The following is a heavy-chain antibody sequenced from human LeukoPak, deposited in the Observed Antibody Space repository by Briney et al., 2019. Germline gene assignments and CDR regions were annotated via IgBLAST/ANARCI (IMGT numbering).Heavy chain of an antibody. CDR2: MYYSGST. J-gene: IGHJ4*02. CDR1: GDSITCSNCY. V-gene: IGHV4-39*01. D-gene: IGHD6-13*01. Sequence: SETVSLTCSVSGDSITCSNCYWGWIRQPPGNGLGWIANMYYSGSTYYNPSLKSRVTISVDTSKNESSLRLKSVTAADTGVYYCARMSATKAAALDYWGQGTLVSVSS. CDR3: ARMSATKAAALDY.